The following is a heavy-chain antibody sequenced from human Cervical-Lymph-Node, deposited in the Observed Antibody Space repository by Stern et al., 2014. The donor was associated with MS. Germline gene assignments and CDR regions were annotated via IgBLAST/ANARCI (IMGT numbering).Heavy chain of an antibody. D-gene: IGHD4-17*01. J-gene: IGHJ4*02. V-gene: IGHV1-58*01. Sequence: QLVQSGPEVKKPGTSVKVSCKASGFTFTSSAVQWVRQAPGTRLEWIGWIVVGSGNTNYAQKFQERVTITRDMSTSTAYMELSSLRSEDTAVYYCAADPRLPYGDYGYWGQGTLVTVSS. CDR2: IVVGSGNT. CDR1: GFTFTSSA. CDR3: AADPRLPYGDYGY.